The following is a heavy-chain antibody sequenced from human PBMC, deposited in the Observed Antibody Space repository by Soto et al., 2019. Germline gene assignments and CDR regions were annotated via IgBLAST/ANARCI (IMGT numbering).Heavy chain of an antibody. D-gene: IGHD5-12*01. CDR3: IWESKFYSSWQ. Sequence: GGSLRLSCAASGFTVNSNYMSWVRQAPGKGLEWVSVIYSEGSTYYADSVKGRFIISRDNSNNTLYFQMNSLRAEDTAVYFCIWESKFYSSWQWGRGTLVTVSS. CDR2: IYSEGST. J-gene: IGHJ4*02. V-gene: IGHV3-66*01. CDR1: GFTVNSNY.